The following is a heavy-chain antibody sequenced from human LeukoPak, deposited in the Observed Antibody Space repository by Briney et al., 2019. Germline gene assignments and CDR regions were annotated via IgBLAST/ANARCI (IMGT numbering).Heavy chain of an antibody. Sequence: GGSLRLSCAASGFTFSSYSMNWVRQAPGKGLEWVSYISSSSSTIYYADSVKGRFTISRDNAKNSLYLQMNSLRAEDTAVYYCAKAGPVVAATGFDPWGQGTLVTVSS. CDR3: AKAGPVVAATGFDP. V-gene: IGHV3-48*01. J-gene: IGHJ5*02. CDR2: ISSSSSTI. D-gene: IGHD2-15*01. CDR1: GFTFSSYS.